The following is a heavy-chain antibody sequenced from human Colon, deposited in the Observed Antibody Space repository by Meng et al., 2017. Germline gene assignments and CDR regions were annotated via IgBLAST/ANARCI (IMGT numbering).Heavy chain of an antibody. J-gene: IGHJ4*02. CDR1: GGSISSVNG. CDR3: ARVRIYGLSDY. Sequence: ELLQESGPVLRTPAGTLLLTCAVSGGSISSVNGWIWVRQPPGKGLEWIGEIYHSGSTNYNPSLKSRVTISVDKSKNQFSLKLSSVTAADTAVYYCARVRIYGLSDYWGQGTLVTVSS. V-gene: IGHV4-4*02. CDR2: IYHSGST. D-gene: IGHD4-17*01.